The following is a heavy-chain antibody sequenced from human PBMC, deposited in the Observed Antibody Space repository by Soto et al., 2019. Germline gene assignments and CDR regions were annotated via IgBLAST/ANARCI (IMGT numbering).Heavy chain of an antibody. D-gene: IGHD6-6*01. CDR3: VRQPLATLALYRMDG. Sequence: SQTLSLTCAISGDSVSANSAAWNWIRQSPSRGLEWLGRTYYRSKWNYDYAESVKSRMTITPDTSNNQFSLQLNSVTPEDTAVYYCVRQPLATLALYRMDGWDQGNRVTVSS. J-gene: IGHJ6*02. V-gene: IGHV6-1*01. CDR1: GDSVSANSAA. CDR2: TYYRSKWNY.